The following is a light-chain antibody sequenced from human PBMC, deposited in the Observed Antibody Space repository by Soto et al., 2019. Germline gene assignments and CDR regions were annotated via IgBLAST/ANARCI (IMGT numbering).Light chain of an antibody. J-gene: IGLJ2*01. V-gene: IGLV2-14*01. CDR1: SSDVGGYNY. CDR3: SSYTGSNTVV. Sequence: QSALTQPASVSGSPGQSITISCTGTSSDVGGYNYVSWYQQHPGKAPKLMIYEVGNRPSGVSNRFPASKSGNTASLTISGLQAEDEADYYCSSYTGSNTVVFGGGTKLTVL. CDR2: EVG.